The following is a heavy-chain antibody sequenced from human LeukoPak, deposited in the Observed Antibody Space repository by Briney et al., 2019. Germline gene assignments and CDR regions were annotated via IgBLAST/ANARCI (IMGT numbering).Heavy chain of an antibody. CDR3: TREDY. CDR2: IHSNSGVT. Sequence: ASVKVSFKASGYTFTDYYIHWVRQAPGQGLEWMGWIHSNSGVTVYSQKFQGRVTMTRDTSITTAYMELSRLTSDDTAMYYCTREDYWGQGTLVTVSS. J-gene: IGHJ4*02. V-gene: IGHV1-2*02. CDR1: GYTFTDYY.